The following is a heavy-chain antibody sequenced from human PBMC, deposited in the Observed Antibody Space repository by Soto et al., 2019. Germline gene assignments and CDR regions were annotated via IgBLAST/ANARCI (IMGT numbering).Heavy chain of an antibody. V-gene: IGHV1-18*01. D-gene: IGHD4-17*01. J-gene: IGHJ6*02. CDR2: ISTHTGDT. CDR3: ARDVGVGAYGPDIRGMDV. CDR1: GYTFTTYG. Sequence: QAQMVQSGAELKEPGASVKVSCKASGYTFTTYGVSWVRQAPGQGLEWVGEISTHTGDTLYAQKFKGRVTVTTDTASSTIYMEVRSLRSDDTAVYYCARDVGVGAYGPDIRGMDVWGQGTTVTVSS.